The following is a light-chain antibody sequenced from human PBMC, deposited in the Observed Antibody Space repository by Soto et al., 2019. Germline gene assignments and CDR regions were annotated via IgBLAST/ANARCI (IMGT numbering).Light chain of an antibody. CDR2: GAS. Sequence: EIVLTQSPGTLSLSPGERGTLSCRASQNLGTLYLAWFQQKPGQAPRLLIYGASTRATGIPARFSGSGSETEFTLTISSLQSEDFAVYSCQQYNDWPTFGQGTKVDIK. V-gene: IGKV3-15*01. J-gene: IGKJ1*01. CDR1: QNLGTLY. CDR3: QQYNDWPT.